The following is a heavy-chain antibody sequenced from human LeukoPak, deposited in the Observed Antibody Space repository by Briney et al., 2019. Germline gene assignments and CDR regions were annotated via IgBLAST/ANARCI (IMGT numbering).Heavy chain of an antibody. CDR3: ASTVTSDIVVVPAAIAWFDP. V-gene: IGHV1-69*01. J-gene: IGHJ5*02. D-gene: IGHD2-2*01. CDR1: EGTLSSYA. Sequence: SVKVSCKASEGTLSSYAISWVRQAPGQGLEWMGGIIPIFGTANYAQKFQGRVTITADESTSTAYMELSSLRSEDTAVYYCASTVTSDIVVVPAAIAWFDPWGQGTLVTVSS. CDR2: IIPIFGTA.